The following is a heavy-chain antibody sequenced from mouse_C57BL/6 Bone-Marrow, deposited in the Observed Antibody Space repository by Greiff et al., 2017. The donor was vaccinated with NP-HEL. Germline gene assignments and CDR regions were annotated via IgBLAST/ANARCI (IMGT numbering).Heavy chain of an antibody. D-gene: IGHD4-1*01. CDR3: ARSLGY. CDR1: TSYW. J-gene: IGHJ2*01. CDR2: INPSNGGT. V-gene: IGHV1-53*01. Sequence: VQLQQPGTELVKPGASVKLSFTSYWMHWVKQRPGQGLEWIGNINPSNGGTNYNEKFKSKATLTVDKSSSTAYMQLSSLTSEDSAVYYCARSLGYWGQGTTLTVSS.